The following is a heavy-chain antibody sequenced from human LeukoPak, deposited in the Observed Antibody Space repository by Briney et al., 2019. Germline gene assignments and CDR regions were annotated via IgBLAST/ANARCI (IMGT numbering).Heavy chain of an antibody. CDR1: GFTFSNAW. D-gene: IGHD4-17*01. CDR3: TNTFYGEQEFDY. J-gene: IGHJ4*02. V-gene: IGHV3-15*01. CDR2: IKSKTDGGTT. Sequence: GGSLRLSCAASGFTFSNAWMSWVRQAPGKGLEWVGRIKSKTDGGTTDYAAHVKGRFTSSRNDSKNTLYLQMNSMNTEDTAVYYCTNTFYGEQEFDYWGQGTLVTVSS.